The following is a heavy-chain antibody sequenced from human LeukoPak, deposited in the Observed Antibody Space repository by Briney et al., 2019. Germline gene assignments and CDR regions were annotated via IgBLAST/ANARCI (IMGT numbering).Heavy chain of an antibody. CDR3: ARKTTVTVYYYYMDV. V-gene: IGHV4-34*01. Sequence: SETLSLTCAVYGGSFSGYYWSWIRQPPGKGLEWIGEINHSGSTNYNPSLKSRVTISVDTSKNQFSLKLSSVTAADTAVYYCARKTTVTVYYYYMDVWGKGTTVTVSS. J-gene: IGHJ6*03. CDR2: INHSGST. D-gene: IGHD4-17*01. CDR1: GGSFSGYY.